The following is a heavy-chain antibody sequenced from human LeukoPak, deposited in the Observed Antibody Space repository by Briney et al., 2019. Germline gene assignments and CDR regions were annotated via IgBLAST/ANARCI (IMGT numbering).Heavy chain of an antibody. V-gene: IGHV3-53*01. CDR2: IYSGGST. Sequence: GGSLRLSCAASGFTVSSNYMSWVRQAPGKGLEWVSVIYSGGSTYYADSVKGRFAISRDNSKNTLYLQMNSLRAEDTAVYYCARDLSPWETRNPDAFDIWGQGTMVTVSS. D-gene: IGHD1-14*01. CDR1: GFTVSSNY. CDR3: ARDLSPWETRNPDAFDI. J-gene: IGHJ3*02.